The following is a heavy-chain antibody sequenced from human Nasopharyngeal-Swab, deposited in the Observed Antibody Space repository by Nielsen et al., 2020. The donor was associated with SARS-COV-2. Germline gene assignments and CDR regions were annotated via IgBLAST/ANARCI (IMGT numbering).Heavy chain of an antibody. CDR2: ISSSGSSI. D-gene: IGHD1-26*01. J-gene: IGHJ4*02. CDR1: GFTFYNNA. CDR3: ARGYTGWGY. Sequence: GESLKISCAGSGFTFYNNAMTWIRQAPGKGLEWISHISSSGSSIYYADSVKGRFTISRDNAKNSVYLQMNSLRGEDTAVYYCARGYTGWGYWGQGTLVTVSS. V-gene: IGHV3-11*01.